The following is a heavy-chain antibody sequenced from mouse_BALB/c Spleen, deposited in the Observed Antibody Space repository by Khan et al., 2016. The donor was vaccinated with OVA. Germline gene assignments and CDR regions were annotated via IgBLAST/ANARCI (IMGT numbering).Heavy chain of an antibody. J-gene: IGHJ4*01. D-gene: IGHD2-10*01. V-gene: IGHV2-6-1*01. CDR3: ARQPYYHYNIMDY. CDR2: IWSDGSQ. Sequence: VQLQESGPGLVAPSQSLSITCTISGFSLPNYGVHWVRQPPGKGLEWLVVIWSDGSQTYNSALKSRLTISKDNSKRQVFLKMNSLQTDDTGMYFCARQPYYHYNIMDYWGQGTSVTVSS. CDR1: GFSLPNYG.